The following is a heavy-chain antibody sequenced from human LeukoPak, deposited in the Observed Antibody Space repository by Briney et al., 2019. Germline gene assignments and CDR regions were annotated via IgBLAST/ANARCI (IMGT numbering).Heavy chain of an antibody. CDR3: ARISSWLPLDY. J-gene: IGHJ4*02. V-gene: IGHV3-20*04. D-gene: IGHD6-13*01. CDR1: GFTFDDYG. CDR2: INWNGGST. Sequence: GGSLRLSCAASGFTFDDYGMSWVCQAPGKRLEWVSGINWNGGSTGYADSVKGRFTISRDNAKNSLYLQMNSLRAEDTALYYCARISSWLPLDYWGQGTLVTVSS.